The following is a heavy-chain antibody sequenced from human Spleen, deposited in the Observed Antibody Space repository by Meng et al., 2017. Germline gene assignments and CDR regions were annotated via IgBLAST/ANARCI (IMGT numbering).Heavy chain of an antibody. CDR3: ARGLGTVRIYY. CDR2: MNPNSGNT. CDR1: GGTFSSYA. J-gene: IGHJ4*02. Sequence: ASVKVSCKASGGTFSSYAINWVRQATGQGLEWMGWMNPNSGNTGYAQKFQGRVTITRNTSISTAYMELSSLRSEDTAVYYCARGLGTVRIYYWGQGTLVTVSS. D-gene: IGHD2-15*01. V-gene: IGHV1-8*03.